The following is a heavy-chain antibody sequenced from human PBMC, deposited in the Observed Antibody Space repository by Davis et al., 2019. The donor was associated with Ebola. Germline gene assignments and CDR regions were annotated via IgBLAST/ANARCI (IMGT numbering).Heavy chain of an antibody. V-gene: IGHV3-21*01. J-gene: IGHJ6*03. Sequence: PGGSLRLSCAASGFTFSSYSMNWVRQAPGKGLEWVSSISSSSSYIYYADSVKGRFTISRDNAKNSLYLQMNSLRAEDTAVYYCARQKIVVVPVYMDVWGKGTTVTVSS. CDR1: GFTFSSYS. CDR3: ARQKIVVVPVYMDV. D-gene: IGHD2-2*01. CDR2: ISSSSSYI.